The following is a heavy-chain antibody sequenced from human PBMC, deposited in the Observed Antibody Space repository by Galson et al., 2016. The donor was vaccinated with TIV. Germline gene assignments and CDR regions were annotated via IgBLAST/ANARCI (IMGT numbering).Heavy chain of an antibody. CDR1: GFTFSTYA. V-gene: IGHV3-30*01. D-gene: IGHD3-3*01. Sequence: SLRLSCAASGFTFSTYAIHWVRQAPGKGLEWVAVISHDGSNKYYADSVKGRFTISRDNYKNTLNLQMNSLRGEDTAVYYCALDFHAVYRYNYDLRSGNPTPFYHCGRAVWGQGTTLTVSS. CDR3: ALDFHAVYRYNYDLRSGNPTPFYHCGRAV. J-gene: IGHJ6*02. CDR2: ISHDGSNK.